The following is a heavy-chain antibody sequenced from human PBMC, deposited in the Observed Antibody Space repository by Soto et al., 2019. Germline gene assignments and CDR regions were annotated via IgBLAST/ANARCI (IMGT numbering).Heavy chain of an antibody. J-gene: IGHJ4*02. CDR1: GFTFSSYG. CDR3: ASGSRYYYDSSGYYYLDY. V-gene: IGHV3-33*01. Sequence: QVQLVESGGGVVQPGRSLRLSCAASGFTFSSYGMHWVRQAPGKGLEWVAVIWYDGSNKYYADSVKGRFTISRDNSKNTLYLQMNSLRAEDTAVYYCASGSRYYYDSSGYYYLDYWGQGTLVTVSS. CDR2: IWYDGSNK. D-gene: IGHD3-22*01.